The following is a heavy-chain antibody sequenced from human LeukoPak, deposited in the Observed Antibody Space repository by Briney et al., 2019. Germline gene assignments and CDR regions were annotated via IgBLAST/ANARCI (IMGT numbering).Heavy chain of an antibody. CDR1: GGTFSSYA. D-gene: IGHD1-14*01. Sequence: SVKVSCKASGGTFSSYAISWVRQAPGQGLERMGGIIPIFGTANYAQKFQGRVTITTDESTSTAYMELSSLRSEDTAVYYCARGYNWNHDAGIWFDPWGQGTLVTVSS. CDR2: IIPIFGTA. CDR3: ARGYNWNHDAGIWFDP. J-gene: IGHJ5*02. V-gene: IGHV1-69*05.